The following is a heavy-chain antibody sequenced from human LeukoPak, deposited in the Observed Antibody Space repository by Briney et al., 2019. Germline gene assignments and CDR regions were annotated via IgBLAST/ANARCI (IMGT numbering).Heavy chain of an antibody. CDR1: GLTFSSYA. CDR2: ISGSGGST. D-gene: IGHD3-3*01. CDR3: AKVAETYDFWSGPVDFDY. V-gene: IGHV3-23*01. Sequence: GGSLRLSCAASGLTFSSYAMSWVRQAPGKGLEWVSAISGSGGSTYYADSVKGRFTISRDNSKNTLYLQMNSLRAEDTAVYYCAKVAETYDFWSGPVDFDYWGQGTLVTVSS. J-gene: IGHJ4*02.